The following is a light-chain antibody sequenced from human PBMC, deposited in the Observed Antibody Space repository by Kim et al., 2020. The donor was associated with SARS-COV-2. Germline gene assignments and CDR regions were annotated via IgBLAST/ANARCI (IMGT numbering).Light chain of an antibody. CDR2: EDN. CDR3: QSYDDNNHWV. J-gene: IGLJ3*02. CDR1: SGSIASNY. Sequence: TETPSGAGRSGSIASNYVQWYQQRPGSAPATLIFEDNRRPSGVPDRCSGSIDSSSNSASLTISGLRTEDEADYYCQSYDDNNHWVFGGGTKVTVL. V-gene: IGLV6-57*02.